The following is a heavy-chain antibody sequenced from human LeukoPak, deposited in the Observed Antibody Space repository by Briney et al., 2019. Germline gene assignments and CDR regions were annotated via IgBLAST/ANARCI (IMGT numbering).Heavy chain of an antibody. V-gene: IGHV2-70*04. J-gene: IGHJ4*02. CDR1: GFSLSTSGMR. CDR2: IDWDDDK. D-gene: IGHD4-17*01. CDR3: ARILGDQLFDY. Sequence: SGPALVKPTQTLTLTRTFSGFSLSTSGMRVSWIRQPPGKALEWLARIDWDDDKFYSTSLKTRLTISKDTSKNQVVLTMTNMDPVDTATYYCARILGDQLFDYWGQGTLVTVSS.